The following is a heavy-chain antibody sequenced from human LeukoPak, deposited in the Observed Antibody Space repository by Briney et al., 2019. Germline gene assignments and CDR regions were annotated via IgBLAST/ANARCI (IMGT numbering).Heavy chain of an antibody. CDR3: ATLPGSYDSSGGDAFDI. CDR1: GXTFSSYE. J-gene: IGHJ3*02. CDR2: ISSSGSTI. V-gene: IGHV3-48*03. D-gene: IGHD3-22*01. Sequence: GGSLRLSCAASGXTFSSYEMNWVRQAPGKGLEWVSYISSSGSTIYYADSVKGRFTISRDNAKNSLYLQMNSLRAEDTAVYYCATLPGSYDSSGGDAFDIWGQGTIVTVSS.